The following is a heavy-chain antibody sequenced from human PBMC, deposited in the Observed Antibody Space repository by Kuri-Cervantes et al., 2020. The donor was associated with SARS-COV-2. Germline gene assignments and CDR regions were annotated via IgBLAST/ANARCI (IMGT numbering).Heavy chain of an antibody. CDR3: ASNHSMDV. Sequence: GGSLRLSCASSGVTFSDYDTHWVRQAPGKGLEWVAVIWYDGRNTYYTGSVKGRFTISRDNSKNMLYLEVNSLRAEDTAVYYCASNHSMDVWGTGTAVTVSS. J-gene: IGHJ6*03. V-gene: IGHV3-33*01. CDR2: IWYDGRNT. CDR1: GVTFSDYD.